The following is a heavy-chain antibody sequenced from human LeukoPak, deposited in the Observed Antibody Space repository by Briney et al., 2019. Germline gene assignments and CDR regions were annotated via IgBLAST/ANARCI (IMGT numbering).Heavy chain of an antibody. CDR3: ARDLSASGSYYFGGEFDY. CDR1: RFTFNSYA. Sequence: GGSLRLSCAASRFTFNSYAMSWVRQAPGKGLEWVSSISSSSSYIYYADSVKGRFTISRDNSKNTLYLQMNSLRAEDTAVYYCARDLSASGSYYFGGEFDYWGQGTPVTVSS. J-gene: IGHJ4*02. V-gene: IGHV3-21*01. D-gene: IGHD1-26*01. CDR2: ISSSSSYI.